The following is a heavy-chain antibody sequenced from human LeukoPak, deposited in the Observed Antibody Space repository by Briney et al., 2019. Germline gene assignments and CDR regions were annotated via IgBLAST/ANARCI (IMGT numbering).Heavy chain of an antibody. V-gene: IGHV3-66*01. Sequence: LPGGSLRLSCAASGFTVRSNYMSWVRQAPGKGLEWVSVIYSGGSTYYADSVKGRFTISRDNSKNTLYLQMNSLRAEDTAVYYCASPVAGDYWGQGTLVTVSS. CDR1: GFTVRSNY. CDR2: IYSGGST. D-gene: IGHD6-19*01. CDR3: ASPVAGDY. J-gene: IGHJ4*02.